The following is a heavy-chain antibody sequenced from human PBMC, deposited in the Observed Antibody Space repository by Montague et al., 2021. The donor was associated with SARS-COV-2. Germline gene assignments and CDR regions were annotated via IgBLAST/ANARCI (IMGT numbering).Heavy chain of an antibody. J-gene: IGHJ3*01. D-gene: IGHD3-16*01. CDR3: ARGCGWWGIVFDF. Sequence: SETLSLTCTVSGGSISSYYWSWIRQPPGKGLEWIGYIYYSGSTNYNPSLKSRVTISVDTSKNQFSLQLSSVTAADTAVYYCARGCGWWGIVFDFWGQGTMVTVSS. CDR2: IYYSGST. CDR1: GGSISSYY. V-gene: IGHV4-59*01.